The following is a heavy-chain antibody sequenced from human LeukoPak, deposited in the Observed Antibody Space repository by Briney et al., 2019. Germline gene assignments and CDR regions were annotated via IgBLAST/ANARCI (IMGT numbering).Heavy chain of an antibody. CDR1: GFTVSSNY. CDR3: ARPNYYGSGSLRF. CDR2: INHSGST. D-gene: IGHD3-10*01. V-gene: IGHV4-34*01. Sequence: GSLRLSCAASGFTVSSNYMSWVRQPPGKGLEWIGEINHSGSTNYNPSLKSRVTISVDTSKNQFSLKLSSVTAADTAVYYCARPNYYGSGSLRFWGQGTLVTVSS. J-gene: IGHJ4*02.